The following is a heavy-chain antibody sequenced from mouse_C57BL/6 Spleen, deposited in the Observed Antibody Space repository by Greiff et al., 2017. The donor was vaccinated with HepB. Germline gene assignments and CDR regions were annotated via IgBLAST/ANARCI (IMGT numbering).Heavy chain of an antibody. CDR2: INPNYGTT. CDR3: ARIYYYGSSPYAMDY. CDR1: GYSFTDYN. Sequence: EVKLVESGPELVKPGASVKISCKASGYSFTDYNMNWVKQSNGKSLEWIGVINPNYGTTSYNQKFKGKATLTVDQSSSTAYMQLNSLTSEDSAVYYCARIYYYGSSPYAMDYWGQGTSVTVSS. D-gene: IGHD1-1*01. J-gene: IGHJ4*01. V-gene: IGHV1-39*01.